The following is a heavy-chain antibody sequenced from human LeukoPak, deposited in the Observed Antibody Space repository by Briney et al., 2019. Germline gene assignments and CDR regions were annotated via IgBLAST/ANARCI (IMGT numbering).Heavy chain of an antibody. J-gene: IGHJ6*03. CDR2: IYPGDSDT. CDR3: ARHLAVPGGYYDILTGYSHYYYYMDV. V-gene: IGHV5-51*01. CDR1: GYSFTSYW. D-gene: IGHD3-9*01. Sequence: GESLKISCKGSGYSFTSYWIGWVRQMPGKGLEWMGIIYPGDSDTRYSPSFQGQVTISADKSISTAYLQWSSLKASDTAMYYCARHLAVPGGYYDILTGYSHYYYYMDVRGKGTTVTVSS.